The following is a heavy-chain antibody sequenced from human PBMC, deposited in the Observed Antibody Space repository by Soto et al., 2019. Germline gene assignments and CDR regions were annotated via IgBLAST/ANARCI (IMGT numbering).Heavy chain of an antibody. D-gene: IGHD2-21*01. V-gene: IGHV1-3*01. CDR1: GYTFTSYG. CDR3: ARVPGYSIGDL. J-gene: IGHJ2*01. Sequence: ASVKVSCKASGYTFTSYGISWVRQAPGQGLEWMGWINAGNGNTKYSQKFQGRVTITRDTSASTAYMELSSLRSEDTAVYYCARVPGYSIGDLWGRGTLVTVSS. CDR2: INAGNGNT.